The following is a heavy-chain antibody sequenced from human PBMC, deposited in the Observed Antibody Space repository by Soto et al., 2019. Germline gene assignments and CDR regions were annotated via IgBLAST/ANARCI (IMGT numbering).Heavy chain of an antibody. J-gene: IGHJ6*02. CDR2: IIPVFGTT. CDR3: ARGMVAGTPLIYYHYGLDV. V-gene: IGHV1-69*13. D-gene: IGHD6-19*01. CDR1: GGTFSTYA. Sequence: SVKVSCKASGGTFSTYAITWVRQAPGQGLEWMGRIIPVFGTTDYAQKFQGRVTITADESTRTAYIEMSGLRSEDTAVYYCARGMVAGTPLIYYHYGLDVWGQGTPVTVSS.